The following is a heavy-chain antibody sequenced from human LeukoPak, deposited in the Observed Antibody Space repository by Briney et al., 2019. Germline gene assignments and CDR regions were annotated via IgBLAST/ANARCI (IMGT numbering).Heavy chain of an antibody. D-gene: IGHD3-3*01. CDR2: GSDSGGT. Sequence: SETLSLTCAAYGGSLNGHYWSWIRQSPGKGLEWIGEGSDSGGTKFNPSLKSRVSISADTSKNQFSLKLTSMTAADTAVYYCAKNGQSGFSFDPWGQGTLVTVSS. J-gene: IGHJ5*02. CDR1: GGSLNGHY. CDR3: AKNGQSGFSFDP. V-gene: IGHV4-34*01.